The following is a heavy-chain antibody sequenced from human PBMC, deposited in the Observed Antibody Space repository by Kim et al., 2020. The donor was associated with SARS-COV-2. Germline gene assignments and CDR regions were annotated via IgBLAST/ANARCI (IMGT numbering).Heavy chain of an antibody. J-gene: IGHJ3*02. Sequence: GGSLRLSCAASGFTFSSYGMHWVRQAPGKGLEWVAVIWYDGSNKYYADSVKGRFTISRDNSKNTLYLQMNSLRAEDTAVYYCARDRPQAYCGGDCYSPGAFDIWGQGTMVTVSS. V-gene: IGHV3-33*01. CDR2: IWYDGSNK. D-gene: IGHD2-21*02. CDR1: GFTFSSYG. CDR3: ARDRPQAYCGGDCYSPGAFDI.